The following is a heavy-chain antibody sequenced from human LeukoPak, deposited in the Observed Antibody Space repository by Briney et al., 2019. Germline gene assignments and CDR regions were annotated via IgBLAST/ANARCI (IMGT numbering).Heavy chain of an antibody. V-gene: IGHV3-23*01. D-gene: IGHD4-17*01. CDR1: GFTVGSSF. CDR3: AKSPVTSGTYYYGMDV. J-gene: IGHJ6*02. Sequence: GGSLRLSCAASGFTVGSSFMTWVRQAPGKGLEWVSAISGSGGSTFYADSVKGRFTTSRDNSKNTLYLQMHSLRVEDTAVYYCAKSPVTSGTYYYGMDVWGQGTTVTVSS. CDR2: ISGSGGST.